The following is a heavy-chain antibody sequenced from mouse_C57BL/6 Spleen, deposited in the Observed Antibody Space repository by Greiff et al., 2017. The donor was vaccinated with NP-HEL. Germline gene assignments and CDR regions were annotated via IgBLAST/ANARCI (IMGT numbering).Heavy chain of an antibody. CDR2: ISSGSSTI. J-gene: IGHJ2*01. CDR3: ARPFYGSSEEEYYFDY. D-gene: IGHD1-1*01. Sequence: EVMLVESGGGLVKPGGSLKLSCAASGFTFSDYGMHWVRQAPEKGLEWVAYISSGSSTIYYADTVKGRFTISRDNAKNTLFLQMSSLRSEDTAMYYCARPFYGSSEEEYYFDYWGQGTTLTVSS. V-gene: IGHV5-17*01. CDR1: GFTFSDYG.